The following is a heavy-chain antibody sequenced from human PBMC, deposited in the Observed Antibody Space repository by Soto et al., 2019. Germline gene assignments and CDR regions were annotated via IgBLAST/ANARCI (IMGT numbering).Heavy chain of an antibody. Sequence: LRLSCAAAGFTFSSYEMNWVLQAPGKGLEWVSYISSSGSIIYYADSVKGRFTISRDNAKNSLYLQMNSLRAEDTALYYCARDSMQYGDYFDYWGQGTLVTVSS. CDR1: GFTFSSYE. D-gene: IGHD4-17*01. CDR2: ISSSGSII. V-gene: IGHV3-48*03. CDR3: ARDSMQYGDYFDY. J-gene: IGHJ4*02.